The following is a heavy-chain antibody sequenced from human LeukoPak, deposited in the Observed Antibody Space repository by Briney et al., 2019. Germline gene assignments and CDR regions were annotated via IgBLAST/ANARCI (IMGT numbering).Heavy chain of an antibody. CDR3: AKGSGNGYGSGPFDY. D-gene: IGHD3-10*01. J-gene: IGHJ4*02. CDR1: GFTFSSYG. CDR2: ISGSGGST. Sequence: PGGSLRLSCAASGFTFSSYGMSWVRQAPGKGLEWVSAISGSGGSTYYADSVKGRFTISRDNSKNTLYLQMNSLRAEDTAVYYCAKGSGNGYGSGPFDYWGQGTLVTVSS. V-gene: IGHV3-23*01.